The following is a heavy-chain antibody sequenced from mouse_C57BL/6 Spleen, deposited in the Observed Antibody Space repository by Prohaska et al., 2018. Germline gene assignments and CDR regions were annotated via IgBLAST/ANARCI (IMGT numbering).Heavy chain of an antibody. CDR1: GFSLTSYG. Sequence: LVAPSQSLSITCTVSGFSLTSYGVHWVRQPPGKGLEWLVVIWSDGSTTYNSALKSRLSISKDNSKSQVFLKMNSIQTDDTAMYYCARHYGSSYWYFDVCGTGTTVIVAS. V-gene: IGHV2-6-2*01. J-gene: IGHJ1*03. D-gene: IGHD1-1*01. CDR3: ARHYGSSYWYFDV. CDR2: IWSDGST.